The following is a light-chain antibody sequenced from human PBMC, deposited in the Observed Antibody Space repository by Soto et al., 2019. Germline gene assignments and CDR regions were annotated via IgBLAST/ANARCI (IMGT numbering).Light chain of an antibody. CDR2: KAS. Sequence: DGQMNQSPSALSASLREEATFTCRASQSISSGLAWYQQKPGKALKLLIYKASSLESGVPSRFSGSGSGTDIARKSSSLETEDFAVSNCQQRSNWARRVGGGTKVDIK. CDR3: QQRSNWARR. J-gene: IGKJ4*01. V-gene: IGKV1-5*03. CDR1: QSISSG.